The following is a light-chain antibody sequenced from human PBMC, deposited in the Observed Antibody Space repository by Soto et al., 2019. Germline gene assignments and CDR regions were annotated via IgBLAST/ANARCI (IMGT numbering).Light chain of an antibody. Sequence: EIVMTQSPATLSLSPGERAALSCRASQSINSELAGYHQKPAQPPRLLIYGASTRATGVPARFTGSESGSEFTLTISRLQSEDFAVYYCQQGHNWPLTFGQGTRLEI. J-gene: IGKJ2*01. CDR3: QQGHNWPLT. CDR1: QSINSE. CDR2: GAS. V-gene: IGKV3-15*01.